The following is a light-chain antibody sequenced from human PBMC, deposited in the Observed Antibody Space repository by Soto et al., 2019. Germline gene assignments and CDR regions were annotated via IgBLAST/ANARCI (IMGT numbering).Light chain of an antibody. CDR3: QQYNNWPPDFT. Sequence: EIVMTQSPATLSVSPGERATLSCRASQNINSNLAWFQQKPGQAPRLLIYDASTRATGIPARFSGSGSATEFTLIINSLQSEDFALYYCQQYNNWPPDFTFGQGTKLEIK. J-gene: IGKJ2*01. V-gene: IGKV3-15*01. CDR1: QNINSN. CDR2: DAS.